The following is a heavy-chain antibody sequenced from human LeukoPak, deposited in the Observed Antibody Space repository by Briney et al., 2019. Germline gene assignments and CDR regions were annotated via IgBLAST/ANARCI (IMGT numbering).Heavy chain of an antibody. Sequence: GGSLRLSCAASGFTFSSYSMSWVRQAPGKGLEWVANIKQDGSEKYYVDSVKGRFTISRDNAKNSLYLQMNSLRAEDTAVYYCCRSRDYDFWSGYKNDYYYYYMDVWGKGTTVTVSS. J-gene: IGHJ6*03. D-gene: IGHD3-3*01. V-gene: IGHV3-7*01. CDR3: CRSRDYDFWSGYKNDYYYYYMDV. CDR2: IKQDGSEK. CDR1: GFTFSSYS.